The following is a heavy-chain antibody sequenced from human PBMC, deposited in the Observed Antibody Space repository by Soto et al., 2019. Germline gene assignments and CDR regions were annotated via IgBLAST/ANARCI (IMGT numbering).Heavy chain of an antibody. V-gene: IGHV4-34*01. J-gene: IGHJ4*02. D-gene: IGHD5-12*01. Sequence: SETLSLTCAVYGGSFSGYYWSWIRQPPGKGLEWIGEINHSGSTNYNPSLKSRVTISVDTSKNQFSLKLSSVTAADTAVYYCARGLFAIVATISAPNFDYWGQGTLVTVSS. CDR2: INHSGST. CDR1: GGSFSGYY. CDR3: ARGLFAIVATISAPNFDY.